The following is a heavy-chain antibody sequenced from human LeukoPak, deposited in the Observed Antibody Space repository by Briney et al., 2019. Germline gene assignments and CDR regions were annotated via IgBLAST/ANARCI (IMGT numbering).Heavy chain of an antibody. V-gene: IGHV3-23*01. J-gene: IGHJ4*02. Sequence: GGSLRLSCAASGFTFSSYAMSWVRQAPGKGLEWVSAISGSGGSTYYADSVKGRFTISRDNSKNTLYLQMNSLRAEDTAVYYCAKDWVGDYYDSSGYYDNFDYWGQGTLVTVSS. CDR1: GFTFSSYA. CDR2: ISGSGGST. CDR3: AKDWVGDYYDSSGYYDNFDY. D-gene: IGHD3-22*01.